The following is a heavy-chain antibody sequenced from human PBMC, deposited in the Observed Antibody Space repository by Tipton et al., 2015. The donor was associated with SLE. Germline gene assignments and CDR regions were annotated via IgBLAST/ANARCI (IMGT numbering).Heavy chain of an antibody. J-gene: IGHJ4*02. CDR1: GGSISSGDYS. Sequence: TLSLTCAVTGGSISSGDYSWNWIRQSPGKGLEWIGNIFHSGTTYYNPSLESRVTISVDTSKNQFSLRLSSVTAADTAFYYCARLVLLIDYWGQGTLVTVSS. D-gene: IGHD6-6*01. V-gene: IGHV4-30-2*06. CDR3: ARLVLLIDY. CDR2: IFHSGTT.